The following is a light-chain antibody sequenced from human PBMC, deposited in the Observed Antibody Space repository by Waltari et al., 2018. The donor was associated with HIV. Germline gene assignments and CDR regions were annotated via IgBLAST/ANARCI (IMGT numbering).Light chain of an antibody. J-gene: IGLJ1*01. V-gene: IGLV1-40*01. Sequence: QSVLTQPPSVSGAPGPRVTISCTGSSSNIGAGYVVHRFQQLPGTAPKLLIYGNTNRPSGVPDRFSGSKSGTSASLAITGLQAEDEADYYCQSYDSGLTAYVFGTGTKVTVL. CDR2: GNT. CDR3: QSYDSGLTAYV. CDR1: SSNIGAGYV.